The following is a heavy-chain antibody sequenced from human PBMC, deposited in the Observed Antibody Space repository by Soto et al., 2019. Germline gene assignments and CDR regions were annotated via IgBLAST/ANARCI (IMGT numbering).Heavy chain of an antibody. D-gene: IGHD6-13*01. Sequence: GGSLRLSCAASGLTFSSYGMHWVRQAPGKGLEWVAVISYDGSNKYYADSVKGRFTISRDNSKNTLYLQMNSLRAEDTAVYYCAWAAAGTGAFDIWGQGTMVTVSS. V-gene: IGHV3-30*03. CDR2: ISYDGSNK. J-gene: IGHJ3*02. CDR1: GLTFSSYG. CDR3: AWAAAGTGAFDI.